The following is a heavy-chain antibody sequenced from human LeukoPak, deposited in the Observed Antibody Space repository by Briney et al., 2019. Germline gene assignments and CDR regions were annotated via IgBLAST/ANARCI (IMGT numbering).Heavy chain of an antibody. D-gene: IGHD6-13*01. V-gene: IGHV4-39*01. Sequence: PSETLSCTCTVSGGSISDTDYYWAWVRQPFGKGLVLNASIDYSGRTYYNQSLKSRIIMSVDTSRNQYSLKLTSVTAADSAQFFCARHLRGSSIWYDFWGQGTLVTVSS. CDR3: ARHLRGSSIWYDF. CDR2: IDYSGRT. CDR1: GGSISDTDYY. J-gene: IGHJ4*02.